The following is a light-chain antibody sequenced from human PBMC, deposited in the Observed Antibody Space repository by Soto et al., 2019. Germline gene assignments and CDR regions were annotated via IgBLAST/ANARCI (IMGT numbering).Light chain of an antibody. Sequence: DIQMTQSPSTLSASVGDRVTITCRASQSIGNWLAWYQQKPGKAPKLLISAPSNLQSGVTSRFSGSGSGTDFTLTISSLQPEDFATYYCQQSFSTPITFGQGTRLE. J-gene: IGKJ5*01. V-gene: IGKV1-39*01. CDR2: APS. CDR3: QQSFSTPIT. CDR1: QSIGNW.